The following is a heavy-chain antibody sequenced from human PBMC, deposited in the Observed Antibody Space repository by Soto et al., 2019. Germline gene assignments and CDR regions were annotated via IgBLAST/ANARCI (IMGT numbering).Heavy chain of an antibody. V-gene: IGHV1-69*13. J-gene: IGHJ5*02. D-gene: IGHD4-4*01. Sequence: EASVKVSCKASGGTFSSYAISWVRQAPGQGLEWMGGIIPIFGTANYAQKFQGRVTITADESTSTAYMELSSLRSEDTAVYYCARDQGYSRNLVHWGQGTLVTVSS. CDR2: IIPIFGTA. CDR1: GGTFSSYA. CDR3: ARDQGYSRNLVH.